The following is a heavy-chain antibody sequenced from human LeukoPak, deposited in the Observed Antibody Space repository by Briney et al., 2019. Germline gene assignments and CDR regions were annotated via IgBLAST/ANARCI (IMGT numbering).Heavy chain of an antibody. Sequence: GGSLRLSCAASGFTFSSYSMNWVRQAPGKGLEWVSSISSSSSYIYYADSVKGRFTISRDNAKNSLYLQMNSLRAEDTAVYYCARIPYYYDSSSYYYFDYRGQGTLVTVSS. V-gene: IGHV3-21*01. CDR2: ISSSSSYI. J-gene: IGHJ4*02. CDR1: GFTFSSYS. CDR3: ARIPYYYDSSSYYYFDY. D-gene: IGHD3-22*01.